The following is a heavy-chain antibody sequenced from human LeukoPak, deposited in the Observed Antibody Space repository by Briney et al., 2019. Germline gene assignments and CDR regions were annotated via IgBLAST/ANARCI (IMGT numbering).Heavy chain of an antibody. Sequence: GASVKVSCKASGYTFTGYYMHWVRQAPGQRLEWMGWINPANGITKYSQKFQGRVTITSDTSASTAHMELSGLRSEDAAVYYCAREGYCSSTGCPADAFDIWGQGTMVTVSS. V-gene: IGHV1-3*01. D-gene: IGHD2-2*01. CDR3: AREGYCSSTGCPADAFDI. J-gene: IGHJ3*02. CDR1: GYTFTGYY. CDR2: INPANGIT.